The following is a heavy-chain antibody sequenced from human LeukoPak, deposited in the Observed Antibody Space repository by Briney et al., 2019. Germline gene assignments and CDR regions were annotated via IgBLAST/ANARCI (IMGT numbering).Heavy chain of an antibody. V-gene: IGHV4-61*02. J-gene: IGHJ4*02. CDR2: IYTSGST. CDR3: ASSSGDYGPDFDY. CDR1: GGSISRGSYY. D-gene: IGHD4-17*01. Sequence: SETLSLTCTVSGGSISRGSYYWSWIRQPAGKGLEWIGRIYTSGSTNYNPSLKSRVTISVDTSKNQFSLKLSSVTAADTAVYYCASSSGDYGPDFDYWGQGTLVTVSS.